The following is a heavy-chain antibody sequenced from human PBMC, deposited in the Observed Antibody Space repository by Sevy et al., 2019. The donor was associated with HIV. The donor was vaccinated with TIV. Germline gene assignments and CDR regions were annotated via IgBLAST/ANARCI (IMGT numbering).Heavy chain of an antibody. CDR1: GFTFSSYW. V-gene: IGHV3-7*03. J-gene: IGHJ3*02. CDR2: IKQDGCEK. CDR3: ARAIYGDYTDAFDI. Sequence: GGSLRLSCAASGFTFSSYWMSWVRQAPGKGLEWVANIKQDGCEKYYVDSVKGRFTISRDNAKNSLYLQMNSLRAEDTAVYYCARAIYGDYTDAFDIGGQGTMVTVSS. D-gene: IGHD4-17*01.